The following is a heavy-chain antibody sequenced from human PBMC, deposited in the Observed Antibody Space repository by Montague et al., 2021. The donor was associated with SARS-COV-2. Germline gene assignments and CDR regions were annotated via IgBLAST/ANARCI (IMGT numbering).Heavy chain of an antibody. J-gene: IGHJ4*01. CDR1: GFTFSDYW. D-gene: IGHD2-21*01. CDR2: IKGDGTNT. V-gene: IGHV3-74*01. Sequence: LRLPCAASGFTFSDYWMHWVRQAPGKGLVWVSRIKGDGTNTIYADSVKGRFAISRDNAQNTVYLQMSSLRAEDAAVYYCVRDGDHWDFDYWGQGALVTVSS. CDR3: VRDGDHWDFDY.